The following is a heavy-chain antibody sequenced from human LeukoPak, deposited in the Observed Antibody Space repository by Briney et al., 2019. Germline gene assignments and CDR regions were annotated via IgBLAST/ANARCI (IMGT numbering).Heavy chain of an antibody. V-gene: IGHV1-2*06. D-gene: IGHD1-1*01. CDR2: INPDSGGT. Sequence: WASVKVSCKSSGYTFIGFYMHWVRQAPGQGLEWMGRINPDSGGTNYAQKFQGRVTMTRDTSISTAYMELSRLRSDDTAVYYCARGLENFDYWGQGTLVTVSS. CDR1: GYTFIGFY. CDR3: ARGLENFDY. J-gene: IGHJ4*02.